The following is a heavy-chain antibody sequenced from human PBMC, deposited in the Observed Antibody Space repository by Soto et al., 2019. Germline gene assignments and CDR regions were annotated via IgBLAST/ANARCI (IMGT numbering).Heavy chain of an antibody. J-gene: IGHJ6*02. D-gene: IGHD3-3*01. V-gene: IGHV4-30-4*01. CDR3: ARWFVEWFRPKDYHFYCDGMDL. CDR2: IDYSGST. CDR1: GGSISSVDYY. Sequence: QVQLQESGPGLVKPSQTLSLSCTVSGGSISSVDYYWSWVRQFPGKGLEWIGYIDYSGSTSYNPSLQSRVTLSVDLSKNQFSLRLRSVTAADTATYYCARWFVEWFRPKDYHFYCDGMDLWGQGTSVTVSS.